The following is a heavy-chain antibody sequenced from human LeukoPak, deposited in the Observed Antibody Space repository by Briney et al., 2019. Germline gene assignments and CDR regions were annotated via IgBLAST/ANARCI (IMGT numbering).Heavy chain of an antibody. D-gene: IGHD3-22*01. CDR2: IYSGGT. Sequence: PGGSLRLSCAASGFTVSSSYMSWVRQAPGKGLEGVSVIYSGGTYYADSVKGRFTISRDNSKNTLYLQMNSLRAEDTAVYYCAKARNYYDSSGYYYFDYWGQGTLVTVSS. CDR1: GFTVSSSY. CDR3: AKARNYYDSSGYYYFDY. V-gene: IGHV3-66*01. J-gene: IGHJ4*02.